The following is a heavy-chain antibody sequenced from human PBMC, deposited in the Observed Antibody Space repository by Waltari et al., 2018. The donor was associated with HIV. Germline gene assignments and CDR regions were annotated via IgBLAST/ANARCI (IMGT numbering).Heavy chain of an antibody. CDR3: ARFPLATGTFWFDP. J-gene: IGHJ5*02. D-gene: IGHD1-1*01. V-gene: IGHV4-4*02. CDR1: GGTISSRNW. CDR2: IYHTGSV. Sequence: QVQLQESGPGLVKPSGTLSLTCAVPGGTISSRNWWSWIRQSPGKGLEWRGEIYHTGSVNYNASLKSRVTMSVDKSKNHFSLNLKSVTAADTAVYYCARFPLATGTFWFDPWGPGVLVTVSS.